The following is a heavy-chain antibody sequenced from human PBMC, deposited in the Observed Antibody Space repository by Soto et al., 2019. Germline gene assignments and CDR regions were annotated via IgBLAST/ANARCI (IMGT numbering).Heavy chain of an antibody. J-gene: IGHJ6*02. Sequence: GESLKISCKGSGYSFTSYWIGWVRQMPGKGLEWMGIIYPGDSDTRYSPSFQGQVTISADKSISTAYLQWSSLKASDTAMYYCARFPYDSSGYYYEYYYYGMDVWGQGTTVTVSS. V-gene: IGHV5-51*01. D-gene: IGHD3-22*01. CDR1: GYSFTSYW. CDR2: IYPGDSDT. CDR3: ARFPYDSSGYYYEYYYYGMDV.